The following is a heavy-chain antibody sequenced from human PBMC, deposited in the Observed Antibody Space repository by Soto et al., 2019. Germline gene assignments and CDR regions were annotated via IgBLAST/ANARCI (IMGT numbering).Heavy chain of an antibody. Sequence: GESLKISCKGSGYTFTTYYIGWVRQMPGEGLEWMGIIYPGDSNIRYSPSFEGQIDMSADRSINTAYLRLSSLKASDTATYYCARHLDEYSSASGFDYWGQGTLVTVSS. CDR1: GYTFTTYY. J-gene: IGHJ4*02. CDR2: IYPGDSNI. CDR3: ARHLDEYSSASGFDY. V-gene: IGHV5-51*01. D-gene: IGHD6-6*01.